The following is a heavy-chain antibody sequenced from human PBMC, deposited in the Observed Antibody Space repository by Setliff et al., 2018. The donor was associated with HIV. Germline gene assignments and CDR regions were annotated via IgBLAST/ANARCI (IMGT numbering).Heavy chain of an antibody. V-gene: IGHV4-34*01. D-gene: IGHD2-21*02. CDR3: ARGSRSPLVNKFRVTPAFDY. J-gene: IGHJ4*01. CDR1: GGSFSGHY. Sequence: SETLSLTCAVYGGSFSGHYWSWSRQTPGKGLEWIGDISHSGSTNYNPSLKSRVTISVDTSKNQFSLRLTSVTAADTAVYFCARGSRSPLVNKFRVTPAFDYWGQGTLVTVSS. CDR2: ISHSGST.